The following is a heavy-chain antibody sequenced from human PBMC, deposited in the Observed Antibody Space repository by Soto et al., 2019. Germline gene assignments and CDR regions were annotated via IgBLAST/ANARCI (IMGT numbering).Heavy chain of an antibody. CDR3: ATRGGGTAPEDYAMDV. D-gene: IGHD3-16*01. CDR2: IYPGDYRT. V-gene: IGHV5-51*01. Sequence: GESLKISCNGSGYSFSSYWIGWVRQMPGRGLEWMGAIYPGDYRTKYSPSFQGQVTMSADKSTSTAYLQWSSLKASDTAMYYCATRGGGTAPEDYAMDVWGQGTTVTVSS. J-gene: IGHJ6*02. CDR1: GYSFSSYW.